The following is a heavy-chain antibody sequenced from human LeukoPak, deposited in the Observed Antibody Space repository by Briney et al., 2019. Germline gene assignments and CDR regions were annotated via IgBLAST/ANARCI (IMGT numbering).Heavy chain of an antibody. V-gene: IGHV1-69*15. CDR1: GGTFSSYA. Sequence: RASVKVSCKASGGTFSSYAISWVRQAPGQGLEWMGRIIPIFGTANYAQKIPGRVTITPDESTSTAYMELSSLRSEDTAVYYCARDLSYGSGSYYDYWGQGTLVTVSS. J-gene: IGHJ4*02. D-gene: IGHD3-10*01. CDR2: IIPIFGTA. CDR3: ARDLSYGSGSYYDY.